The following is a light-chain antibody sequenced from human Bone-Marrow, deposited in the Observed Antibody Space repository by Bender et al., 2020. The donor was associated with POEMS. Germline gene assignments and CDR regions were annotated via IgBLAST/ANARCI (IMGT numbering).Light chain of an antibody. J-gene: IGLJ2*01. CDR3: SSCTISSTLV. CDR2: EGS. V-gene: IGLV2-14*01. Sequence: QSALTQPASVSGSPGQSITISCTGTSSDVGAYNCVSWYQQHPGKAPKLMIYEGSNRPSGVSPRFSGSKSDNTASLTISGLQAEDEADYYCSSCTISSTLVFGGGTKLTVL. CDR1: SSDVGAYNC.